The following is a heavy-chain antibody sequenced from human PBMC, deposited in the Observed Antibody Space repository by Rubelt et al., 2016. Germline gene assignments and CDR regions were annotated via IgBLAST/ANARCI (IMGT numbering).Heavy chain of an antibody. V-gene: IGHV4-34*01. CDR2: INQSGST. D-gene: IGHD5-18*01. CDR1: GGSFSGYY. CDR3: ARGRYSYGYFDY. Sequence: QVQLQQWGAGLLKPSETLSLTCAVYGGSFSGYYWSWIRQPPGKGLEWIGEINQSGSTNYNPSLKSRVTISVDTSKNQFSLKLSSWTAADTAVYYCARGRYSYGYFDYWGQGTLVTVSS. J-gene: IGHJ4*02.